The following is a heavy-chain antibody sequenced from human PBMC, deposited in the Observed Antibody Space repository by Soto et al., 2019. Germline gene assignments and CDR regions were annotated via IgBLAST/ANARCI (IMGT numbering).Heavy chain of an antibody. J-gene: IGHJ6*02. CDR1: GFTVSSNY. Sequence: GGSLRLSCAASGFTVSSNYMSWVRQAPGKGLEWVSVIYSGGSTYYADSVKGRFTISRDNSKNTLYLQMNSLRAEDTAVYYCARDGDTAMAPGYYGMDVWGQGTTVTVSS. V-gene: IGHV3-53*01. CDR2: IYSGGST. CDR3: ARDGDTAMAPGYYGMDV. D-gene: IGHD5-18*01.